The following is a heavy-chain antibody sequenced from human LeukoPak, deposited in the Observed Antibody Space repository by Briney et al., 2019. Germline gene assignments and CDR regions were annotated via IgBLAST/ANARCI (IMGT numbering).Heavy chain of an antibody. Sequence: GGSLRLSCAASGFTFSSYAMSWVRQAPGKGLEWVAAINGGGDNTYYADSVRGRFTISRGNSKSTLILQMNGLRGEDTALYYCAKDLWSVAVSGLDHWGQGTRVTVSS. J-gene: IGHJ4*02. V-gene: IGHV3-23*01. D-gene: IGHD3-3*01. CDR1: GFTFSSYA. CDR2: INGGGDNT. CDR3: AKDLWSVAVSGLDH.